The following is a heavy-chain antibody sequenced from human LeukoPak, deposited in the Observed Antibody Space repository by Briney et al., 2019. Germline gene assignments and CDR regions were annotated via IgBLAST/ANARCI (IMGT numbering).Heavy chain of an antibody. D-gene: IGHD6-13*01. CDR1: GFTFSSYA. CDR3: AKADARIAAAGPLDY. CDR2: ISGSGGST. J-gene: IGHJ4*02. Sequence: QPGGSLRLSCAASGFTFSSYAMSWVRQAPGKGLEWVSAISGSGGSTYYADSVKARFTISRDNSKNTLYLQMNSLRAEDTAVYYWAKADARIAAAGPLDYWGQGTLVPVSS. V-gene: IGHV3-23*01.